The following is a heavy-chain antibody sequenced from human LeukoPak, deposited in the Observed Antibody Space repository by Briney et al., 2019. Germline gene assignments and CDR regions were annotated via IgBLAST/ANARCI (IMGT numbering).Heavy chain of an antibody. CDR2: IRSKANSYAT. Sequence: PGGSLRLSCAASGFTFSGSAMHWVRQASGKGLEWVGRIRSKANSYATAYAASVKGRFTISRDDSKNTAYLQMNSLKTEDTAVYYCTRLIHYYMDVWGKGTTVTVS. J-gene: IGHJ6*03. V-gene: IGHV3-73*01. CDR3: TRLIHYYMDV. CDR1: GFTFSGSA.